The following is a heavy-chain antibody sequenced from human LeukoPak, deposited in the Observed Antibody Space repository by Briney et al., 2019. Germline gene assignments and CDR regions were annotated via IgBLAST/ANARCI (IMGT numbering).Heavy chain of an antibody. D-gene: IGHD5-12*01. Sequence: PSETLSLTCTVSGGSISSSSYYWGWIRQPPGKGLGWIGSIYYSGSTYYNPSLKSRVTISVDTSKNQFSLKLSSVTAADTAVYYCARDRDPGIRGYSGYGAYHYGLDVWGQGTTVSVSS. CDR1: GGSISSSSYY. V-gene: IGHV4-39*02. CDR3: ARDRDPGIRGYSGYGAYHYGLDV. CDR2: IYYSGST. J-gene: IGHJ6*02.